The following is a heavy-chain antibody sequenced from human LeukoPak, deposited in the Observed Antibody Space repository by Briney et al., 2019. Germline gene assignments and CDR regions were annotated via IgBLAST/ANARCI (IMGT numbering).Heavy chain of an antibody. CDR3: ASIFVLMVYIGDY. CDR2: VSGSGGSA. D-gene: IGHD2-8*01. Sequence: GGSLRLSCAASGFTFSSYAMSWVRQAPGKGLEWVSTVSGSGGSAYYADSVKGRFTISRDNSKNTLYLQMNSLRAEDTAVYYCASIFVLMVYIGDYWGQGTLVTVSS. J-gene: IGHJ4*02. CDR1: GFTFSSYA. V-gene: IGHV3-23*01.